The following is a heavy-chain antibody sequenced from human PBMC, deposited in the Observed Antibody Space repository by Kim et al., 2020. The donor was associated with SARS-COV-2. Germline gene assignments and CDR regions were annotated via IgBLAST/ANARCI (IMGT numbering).Heavy chain of an antibody. V-gene: IGHV3-7*01. CDR3: ARDGSGGWHFDL. Sequence: GGSLRLSCAASGFTFTIYWMTWVRQAPGKGLEWVANIRQDGREKYYVDSVKGRFTISRDNAENSLSLQMNSLGAEDTAVYYCARDGSGGWHFDLWGRGTL. CDR1: GFTFTIYW. D-gene: IGHD2-15*01. J-gene: IGHJ2*01. CDR2: IRQDGREK.